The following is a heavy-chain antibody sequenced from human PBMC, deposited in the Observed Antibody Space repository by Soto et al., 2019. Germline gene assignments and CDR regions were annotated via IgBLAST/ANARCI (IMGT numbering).Heavy chain of an antibody. CDR2: ISYSGST. CDR1: GGSISTYY. V-gene: IGHV4-59*01. Sequence: PSETLSLTCTVSGGSISTYYWSWIRQPPGKGLEWIGYISYSGSTNYNPSLKSRLTISVDTSKNQFSLKLSSVTAADTAVYYCARDAMTTVIPYYYYYGMDVWGQGTTVTVS. D-gene: IGHD4-17*01. J-gene: IGHJ6*02. CDR3: ARDAMTTVIPYYYYYGMDV.